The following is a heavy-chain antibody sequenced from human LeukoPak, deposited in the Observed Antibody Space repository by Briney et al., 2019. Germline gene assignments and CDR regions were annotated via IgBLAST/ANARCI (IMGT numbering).Heavy chain of an antibody. CDR2: IIPIFGTA. D-gene: IGHD3-3*01. CDR1: GGTFSSYA. CDR3: ARGNYDFWSGYSLALGGDWFDP. Sequence: ASVKVSCKASGGTFSSYAISWVRQAPGQGLEWMGGIIPIFGTANYAQKLQGRVTTTADESTSTAYMELSSLRSEDTAVYYCARGNYDFWSGYSLALGGDWFDPWGQGTLVTVSS. V-gene: IGHV1-69*01. J-gene: IGHJ5*02.